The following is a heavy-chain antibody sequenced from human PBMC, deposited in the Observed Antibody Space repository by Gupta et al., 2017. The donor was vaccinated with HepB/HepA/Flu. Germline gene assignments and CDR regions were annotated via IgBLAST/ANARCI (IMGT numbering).Heavy chain of an antibody. CDR3: ANDGVGVSLGQNTGPPLS. V-gene: IGHV3-23*01. Sequence: EVHLLASGGDLIQPGGSLRLSCASSGFPFSSYAMSWVRQAPGKGLEWVSRSTSSGDNTFYADFGKGRGTMSRDNSRKTLDRQMNSLRDEATAVYYCANDGVGVSLGQNTGPPLSWGQGTLVTVSS. CDR1: GFPFSSYA. J-gene: IGHJ4*02. D-gene: IGHD2-21*01. CDR2: STSSGDNT.